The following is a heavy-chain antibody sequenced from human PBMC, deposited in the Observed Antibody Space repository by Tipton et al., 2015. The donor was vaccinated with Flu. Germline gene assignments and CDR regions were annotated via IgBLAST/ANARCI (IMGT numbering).Heavy chain of an antibody. Sequence: TLSLTCTVSGGSISSGGYYWSWIRQHPGKGLEWIGYIYYSGSTNYNPSLKSRVTISVDTSKNQFSLKLSSVTAADTAVYYCARREDGYSSYGMDVWGQGSTVPVSS. CDR2: IYYSGST. CDR1: GGSISSGGYY. CDR3: ARREDGYSSYGMDV. V-gene: IGHV4-61*08. J-gene: IGHJ6*02.